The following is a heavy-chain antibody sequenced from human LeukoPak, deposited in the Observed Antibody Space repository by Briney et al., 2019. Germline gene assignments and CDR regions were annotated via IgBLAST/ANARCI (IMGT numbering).Heavy chain of an antibody. CDR2: ITGNGGTL. Sequence: GGSLRLSCAASGFTFSDYYMTWIRQTPEKGLEWISYITGNGGTLYYADSVKGRFTISRDNAKNSLYLQMNSLRAEDTAMFYCARVSLGTGYYPGVEDSWGQGTLVTVSS. CDR1: GFTFSDYY. V-gene: IGHV3-11*04. D-gene: IGHD3-22*01. J-gene: IGHJ5*02. CDR3: ARVSLGTGYYPGVEDS.